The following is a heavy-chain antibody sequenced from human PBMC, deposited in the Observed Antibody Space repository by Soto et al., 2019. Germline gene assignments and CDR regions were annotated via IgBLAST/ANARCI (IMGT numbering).Heavy chain of an antibody. V-gene: IGHV4-30-2*01. CDR1: GGSISSGGYS. J-gene: IGHJ6*02. Sequence: QLQLQESGSGLVKPSQTLSLTCAVSGGSISSGGYSWIWIRQPPGKGLEGIGYIYHSGSTYYHPSLKSRVTISVDRSKNQFSLKLSSVTAADTAVYYCAGRGYYYYGMDVWGQGTTVTVSS. CDR2: IYHSGST. D-gene: IGHD1-26*01. CDR3: AGRGYYYYGMDV.